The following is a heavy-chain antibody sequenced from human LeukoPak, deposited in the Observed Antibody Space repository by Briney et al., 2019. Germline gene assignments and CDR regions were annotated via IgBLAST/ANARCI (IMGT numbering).Heavy chain of an antibody. V-gene: IGHV3-21*01. D-gene: IGHD2-2*01. Sequence: GGSLRLSCAATGFPFYGYWMTWLRQAPGKGLEWVSSISSSSSYIYYADSVKGRFTISRDNAKNSLYLQMNSLRAEDTAVYYCARVPLDCSSTSCYDGLYYYYGMDVWGQGTTVTVSS. J-gene: IGHJ6*02. CDR3: ARVPLDCSSTSCYDGLYYYYGMDV. CDR2: ISSSSSYI. CDR1: GFPFYGYW.